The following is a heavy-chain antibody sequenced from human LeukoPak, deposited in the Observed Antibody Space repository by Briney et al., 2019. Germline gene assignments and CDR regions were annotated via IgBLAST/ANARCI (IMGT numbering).Heavy chain of an antibody. V-gene: IGHV1-2*02. CDR2: INPNSGGT. Sequence: ASVKVSCKASGYTFTGYYMHWVRQAPGQGLEWMGWINPNSGGTNYAQKFQGRVTMTTDTSTSTAYMELRSLRSDDTAVYYCARDGFISIAVPGDYWGQGTLVTVSS. CDR1: GYTFTGYY. CDR3: ARDGFISIAVPGDY. J-gene: IGHJ4*02. D-gene: IGHD6-19*01.